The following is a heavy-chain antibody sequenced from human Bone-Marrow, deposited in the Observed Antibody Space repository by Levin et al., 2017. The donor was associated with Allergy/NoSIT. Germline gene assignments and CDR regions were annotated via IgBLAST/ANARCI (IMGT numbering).Heavy chain of an antibody. V-gene: IGHV4-4*02. J-gene: IGHJ4*02. D-gene: IGHD5-24*01. CDR2: IYHLGST. CDR3: TRGDGSVLDY. CDR1: GGSIIGSKW. Sequence: SETLSLTCAVSGGSIIGSKWWSWVRQTPEKGLEWIGVIYHLGSTNYNPSLKSRVTISVDNSKNQFSLKLTSVTAADTAVYFCTRGDGSVLDYWGQGALVTVSS.